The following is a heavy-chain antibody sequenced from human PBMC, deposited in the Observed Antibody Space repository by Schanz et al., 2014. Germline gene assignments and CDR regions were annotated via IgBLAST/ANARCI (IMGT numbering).Heavy chain of an antibody. J-gene: IGHJ4*02. CDR1: GFTFGDYA. CDR2: INTGVNT. CDR3: AKIERNED. V-gene: IGHV3-23*01. Sequence: VQLLESGGGLVQPGGSLRLSCAASGFTFGDYAMTWVRQAPGKGLEWVSAINTGVNTYYADSVRGRFTISRDNSKNTLYLQMNSLRAEDTAVYFCAKIERNEDWGQGTLVTVSS. D-gene: IGHD1-1*01.